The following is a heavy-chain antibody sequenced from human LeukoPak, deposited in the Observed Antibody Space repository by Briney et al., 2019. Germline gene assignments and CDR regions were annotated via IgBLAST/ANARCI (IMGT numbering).Heavy chain of an antibody. D-gene: IGHD3-3*01. Sequence: ASVKVSCKASGGTFTSYDINWVRQATGQGLEWMGWMNPNSGNTGYAQKFQGRVTMTRNTSISTAYMELSSLRSEDTAVYYCARGFKTYYDFWSGLVWFDPWGQGTLVTVSS. CDR3: ARGFKTYYDFWSGLVWFDP. J-gene: IGHJ5*02. CDR1: GGTFTSYD. V-gene: IGHV1-8*01. CDR2: MNPNSGNT.